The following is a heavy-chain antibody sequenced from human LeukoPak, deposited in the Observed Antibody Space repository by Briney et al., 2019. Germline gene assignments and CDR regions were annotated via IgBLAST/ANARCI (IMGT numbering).Heavy chain of an antibody. CDR3: AQYYSGSAEIDY. CDR2: TSPDGSVI. CDR1: GFSFNNYF. Sequence: PGGSLRLSCAASGFSFNNYFIAWVRRAPGKGLEWVADTSPDGSVISYVDSVKGRFTISRDNAKRSLYLQMNSLRAEDTAVYYCAQYYSGSAEIDYWGQGTLVTVSS. J-gene: IGHJ4*02. D-gene: IGHD3-10*01. V-gene: IGHV3-7*03.